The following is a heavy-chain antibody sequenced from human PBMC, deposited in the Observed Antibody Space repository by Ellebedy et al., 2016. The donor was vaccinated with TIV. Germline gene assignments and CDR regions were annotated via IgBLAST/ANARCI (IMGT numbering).Heavy chain of an antibody. CDR2: ISSSGSNT. Sequence: GESLKISCAASGFTFTDYPMTWVRPAPGTGLSWVSGISSSGSNTYYADSVRGRFPISRDSSKNTLHLQMQSLRAEDTAVYYCAKRKGGWRGLADHYHGMDVWGQGTTVNVSS. J-gene: IGHJ6*02. CDR1: GFTFTDYP. D-gene: IGHD3-3*01. V-gene: IGHV3-23*01. CDR3: AKRKGGWRGLADHYHGMDV.